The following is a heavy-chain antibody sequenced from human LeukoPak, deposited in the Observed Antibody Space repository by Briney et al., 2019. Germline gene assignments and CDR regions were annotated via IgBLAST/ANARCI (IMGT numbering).Heavy chain of an antibody. CDR1: GGSISSYY. D-gene: IGHD5-18*01. Sequence: KTSETLSPTCTVSGGSISSYYWSWIRQPPGKGLEWIGYIYTSGSTNYNPSLKSRVTISVGTSKNQFSLKLSSVTAADTAVYYCARHSYGVLNWFDPWGQGTLVTVSS. J-gene: IGHJ5*02. CDR2: IYTSGST. V-gene: IGHV4-4*09. CDR3: ARHSYGVLNWFDP.